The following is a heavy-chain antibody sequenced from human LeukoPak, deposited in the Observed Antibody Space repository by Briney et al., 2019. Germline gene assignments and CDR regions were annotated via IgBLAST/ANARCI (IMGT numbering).Heavy chain of an antibody. CDR1: GGSISSTNL. V-gene: IGHV4-4*02. Sequence: SETLSLTCAVSGGSISSTNLWNWVRQPPGKGLEWIGEIYHSGSTNYNPSLKSRVSISIDKSKNQFSLKLSSVTAADTAIYYCARDDFVDIAMVRLYHWGQGTLVTVS. CDR2: IYHSGST. J-gene: IGHJ5*02. D-gene: IGHD5-18*01. CDR3: ARDDFVDIAMVRLYH.